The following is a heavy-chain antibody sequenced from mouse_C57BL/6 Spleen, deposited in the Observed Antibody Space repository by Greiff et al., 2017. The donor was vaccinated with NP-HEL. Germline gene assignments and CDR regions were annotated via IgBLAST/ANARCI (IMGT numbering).Heavy chain of an antibody. CDR1: GFTFSSYA. D-gene: IGHD2-2*01. CDR2: ISSGGDYI. CDR3: TKEGGYYGYSYFDY. V-gene: IGHV5-9-1*02. J-gene: IGHJ2*01. Sequence: EVQVVESGEGLVKPGGSLKLSCAASGFTFSSYAMSWVRQTPEKRLEWVAYISSGGDYIYYADTVKGRFTISRDNARNTLYLQMRSLKSEDTDMYYCTKEGGYYGYSYFDYWGQGTTLTVSS.